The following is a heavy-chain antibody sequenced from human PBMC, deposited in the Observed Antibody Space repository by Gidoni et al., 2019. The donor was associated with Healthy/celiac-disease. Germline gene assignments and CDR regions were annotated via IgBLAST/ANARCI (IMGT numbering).Heavy chain of an antibody. CDR2: ISYDGSNK. J-gene: IGHJ6*02. CDR3: AKAHIVVVTAIRGDGMDV. CDR1: GFTFSSYG. D-gene: IGHD2-21*02. Sequence: GFTFSSYGMHWVRQAPGKGLEWVAVISYDGSNKYYADSVKGRFTISRDNSKNTLYLQMTSLRAEDTAVYYCAKAHIVVVTAIRGDGMDVWGQGTTVTVSS. V-gene: IGHV3-30*18.